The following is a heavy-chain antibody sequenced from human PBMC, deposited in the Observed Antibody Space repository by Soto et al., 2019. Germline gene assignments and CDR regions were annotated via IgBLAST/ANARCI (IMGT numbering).Heavy chain of an antibody. D-gene: IGHD2-15*01. CDR2: INPSGGST. Sequence: ASVKVSCKASGYTFTSYYMHWVRQAPGQGLEWMGIINPSGGSTSYAQKFQGRVTMTRDTSMSTVYMELSSLRSDDTATYFCARYRHCSGDSCNYYYIMDLWGQGTTVPSP. CDR1: GYTFTSYY. CDR3: ARYRHCSGDSCNYYYIMDL. V-gene: IGHV1-46*01. J-gene: IGHJ6*02.